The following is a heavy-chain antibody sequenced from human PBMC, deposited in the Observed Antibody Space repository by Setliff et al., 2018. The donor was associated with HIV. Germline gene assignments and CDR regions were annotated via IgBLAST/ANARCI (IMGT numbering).Heavy chain of an antibody. D-gene: IGHD3-10*01. CDR2: INSYNGNT. Sequence: ASVKVSCKASGYTFTTYGINWVRRAPGQGLEWMGWINSYNGNTKYAQKFQGRVTMTTDTPTTTSFLELRSLKADDTAVYYCSRSGVPPYYYYGMDVWGQGTTVTVSS. J-gene: IGHJ6*02. V-gene: IGHV1-18*04. CDR1: GYTFTTYG. CDR3: SRSGVPPYYYYGMDV.